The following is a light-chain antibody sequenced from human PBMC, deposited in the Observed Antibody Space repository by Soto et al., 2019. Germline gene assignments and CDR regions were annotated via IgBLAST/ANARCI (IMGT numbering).Light chain of an antibody. J-gene: IGKJ3*01. Sequence: EIVLTQSPATLSLSPGERATLSCRASQSVSSYLAWYQQKPGQAPRLLIYDASNRATGIPARFSGSRSGTEFSLSISSLEPVDFAVYYCQQRSNWPRGFTFGPGTKVDIK. V-gene: IGKV3-11*01. CDR3: QQRSNWPRGFT. CDR1: QSVSSY. CDR2: DAS.